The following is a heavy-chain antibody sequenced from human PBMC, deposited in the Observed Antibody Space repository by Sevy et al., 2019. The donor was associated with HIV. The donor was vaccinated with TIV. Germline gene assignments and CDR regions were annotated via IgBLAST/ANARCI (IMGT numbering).Heavy chain of an antibody. CDR3: ARACTAAGYKSGPIDAFDV. D-gene: IGHD6-13*01. Sequence: GGSLRLSCAASGFTFSTYDMHWVRKVAGEGLEWVSGIGTLLDTYYAASVRGRFIISRDNAKNSLFLQMNSLRAGDTAIYYCARACTAAGYKSGPIDAFDVWGQGTVVTVSS. V-gene: IGHV3-13*01. CDR1: GFTFSTYD. J-gene: IGHJ3*01. CDR2: IGTLLDT.